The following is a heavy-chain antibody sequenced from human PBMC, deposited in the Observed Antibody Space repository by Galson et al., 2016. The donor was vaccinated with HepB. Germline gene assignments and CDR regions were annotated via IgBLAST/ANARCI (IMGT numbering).Heavy chain of an antibody. D-gene: IGHD2-15*01. CDR2: ISYDGSDK. J-gene: IGHJ4*02. CDR3: ARGSSHFDIVVAVGALA. Sequence: SLRLSCAVSGFSFRTYDMHWVRQAPGKGLQWVAVISYDGSDKYFADSVKGRFTISRDNSENTLYLQMNSLRPEDTAVYYCARGSSHFDIVVAVGALAWGQGTLVTVSS. V-gene: IGHV3-30-3*01. CDR1: GFSFRTYD.